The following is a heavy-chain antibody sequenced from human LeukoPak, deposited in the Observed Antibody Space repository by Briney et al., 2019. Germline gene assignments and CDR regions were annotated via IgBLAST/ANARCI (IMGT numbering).Heavy chain of an antibody. V-gene: IGHV3-20*04. CDR2: INWNGGST. CDR3: ARDRGVGAEGRDYMDV. J-gene: IGHJ6*03. D-gene: IGHD1-26*01. Sequence: PGGSLRLSCAASGFTFDDYGMSWVRQAPGKGLEWVSGINWNGGSTGYADSVKGRFTISRDNAKNSLYLQMNSLRAEDTALYYCARDRGVGAEGRDYMDVWGKGTTVTVSS. CDR1: GFTFDDYG.